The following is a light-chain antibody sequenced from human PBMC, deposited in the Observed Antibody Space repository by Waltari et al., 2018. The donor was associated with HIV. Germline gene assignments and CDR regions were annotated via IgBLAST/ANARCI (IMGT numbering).Light chain of an antibody. Sequence: TLSVSPGERAILSCRASHTIDTNLAWYQQKPGQAPRLLIYAASTRAPGIPPKFSGSGSGTRFTLTISSLQSEDFAVYYCQQYNVWPPNTFGQGTKVEIK. CDR3: QQYNVWPPNT. J-gene: IGKJ2*01. V-gene: IGKV3-15*01. CDR2: AAS. CDR1: HTIDTN.